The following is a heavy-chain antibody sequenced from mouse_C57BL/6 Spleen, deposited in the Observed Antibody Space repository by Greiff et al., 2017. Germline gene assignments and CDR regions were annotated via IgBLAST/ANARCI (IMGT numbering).Heavy chain of an antibody. D-gene: IGHD1-1*01. CDR1: GYTFTSYW. CDR2: IYPGSGST. CDR3: AINYYGSSWDWYFDV. J-gene: IGHJ1*03. V-gene: IGHV1-55*01. Sequence: VQLQQPGAELVKPGASVKMSCKASGYTFTSYWITWVKQRPGQGLEWIGDIYPGSGSTNYNEKFKSKATLTVDTSSSTAYMQLSSLTSEDSAVYYCAINYYGSSWDWYFDVWGTGTTGTVSS.